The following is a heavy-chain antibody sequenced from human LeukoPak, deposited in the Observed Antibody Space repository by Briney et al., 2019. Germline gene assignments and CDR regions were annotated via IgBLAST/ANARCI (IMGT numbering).Heavy chain of an antibody. Sequence: GGSLRLSCAASGFTFSSYWMSWVRQAPGKGLEWVSPISSSSSYIYYADSVKGRFTISRDNAKNSLYLQMNSLRAEDTAVYYCARIEVGSSWPFDYWGQGTLVTVSS. J-gene: IGHJ4*02. V-gene: IGHV3-21*01. CDR2: ISSSSSYI. CDR3: ARIEVGSSWPFDY. CDR1: GFTFSSYW. D-gene: IGHD6-13*01.